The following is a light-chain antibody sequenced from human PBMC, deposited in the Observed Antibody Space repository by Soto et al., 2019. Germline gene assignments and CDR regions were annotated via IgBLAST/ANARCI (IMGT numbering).Light chain of an antibody. CDR2: GSS. V-gene: IGKV3-20*01. J-gene: IGKJ2*01. CDR3: QQYGGSPPYT. Sequence: EIVLTQSPGTLSLSPGERATLSCGASQSVRGNYLAWYQHKPCQAPRLLIYGSSTRATGIPDRFSATGSGTDFTLTISRLEPEDSAVYLCQQYGGSPPYTFGQGTKVEIK. CDR1: QSVRGNY.